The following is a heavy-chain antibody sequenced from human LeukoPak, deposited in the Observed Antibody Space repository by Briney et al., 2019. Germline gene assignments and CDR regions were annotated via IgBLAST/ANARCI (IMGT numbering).Heavy chain of an antibody. CDR3: ARAVYYDFWSGSPDDAFDI. V-gene: IGHV3-20*01. Sequence: GGSLRLSCAASGFTFSSYSMNWVRQAPGKGLEWVSGINWNGGSTGYADSVKGRFTISRDNAKNSLYLQMNSLRAEDTALYHCARAVYYDFWSGSPDDAFDIWGQGTMVTVSS. D-gene: IGHD3-3*01. J-gene: IGHJ3*02. CDR2: INWNGGST. CDR1: GFTFSSYS.